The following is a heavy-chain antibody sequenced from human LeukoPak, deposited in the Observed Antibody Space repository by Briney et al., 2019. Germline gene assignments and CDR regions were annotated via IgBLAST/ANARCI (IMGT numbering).Heavy chain of an antibody. D-gene: IGHD4-17*01. CDR1: GGPISSFY. CDR2: VFYSGST. V-gene: IGHV4-59*08. J-gene: IGHJ4*02. CDR3: ARQGMNTATFDY. Sequence: PAETLSLTCTVSGGPISSFYWSWIRQPPGKGMEWLGYVFYSGSTSYNPSLKSRVTISVDRSKNQFSLRLSSVTAADTAVYYCARQGMNTATFDYWGQGTLVTVSA.